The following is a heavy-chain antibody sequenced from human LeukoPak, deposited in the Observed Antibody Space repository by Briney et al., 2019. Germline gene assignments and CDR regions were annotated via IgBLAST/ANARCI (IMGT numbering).Heavy chain of an antibody. Sequence: PGGSLRLSCAASGITFSSYAMSWVRQAPGKGLEGVSEIGGSGGSIYYADSVKGRFTIFRDNSKNTLYLQMNSLRAEDTAVYYCAKALGYVWGSYRALWGQGTLVTVSS. CDR2: IGGSGGSI. V-gene: IGHV3-23*01. CDR3: AKALGYVWGSYRAL. CDR1: GITFSSYA. D-gene: IGHD3-16*02. J-gene: IGHJ4*02.